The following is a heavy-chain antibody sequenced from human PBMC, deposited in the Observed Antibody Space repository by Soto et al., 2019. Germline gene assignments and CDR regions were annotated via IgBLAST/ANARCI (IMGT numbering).Heavy chain of an antibody. CDR3: AHAYGGTSWPNDAFDV. J-gene: IGHJ3*01. CDR1: GFSFSADGVG. D-gene: IGHD2-2*01. V-gene: IGHV2-5*02. CDR2: IYWDDDT. Sequence: QITLKESGPTLVKPTQTLTLTCIFSGFSFSADGVGVGWIRQPPGKALEWLALIYWDDDTRYSPSLKSRLTITKDTSTNQVVLIMTNMDPVDTATYYCAHAYGGTSWPNDAFDVWGQGRVVTVSS.